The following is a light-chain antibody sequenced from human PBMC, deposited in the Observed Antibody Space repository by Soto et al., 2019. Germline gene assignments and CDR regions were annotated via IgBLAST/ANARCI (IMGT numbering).Light chain of an antibody. V-gene: IGLV2-8*01. Sequence: SVLTQPPPPSRSPGQSVTLSCPGNSKHVGGYNYVSWYQQHPGKAPKLMIYEVNKRPSGVPDRFSGSKSGNTASLTVSGLQAEDEADYYCSSFAVSNSFVFGTGTKVTVL. CDR3: SSFAVSNSFV. CDR1: SKHVGGYNY. CDR2: EVN. J-gene: IGLJ1*01.